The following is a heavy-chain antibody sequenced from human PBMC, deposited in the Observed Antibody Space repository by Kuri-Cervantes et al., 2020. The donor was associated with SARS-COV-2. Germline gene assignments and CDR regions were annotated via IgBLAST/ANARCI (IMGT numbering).Heavy chain of an antibody. CDR3: ARAPPITIFGVVITIGGFDY. Sequence: SETLSLTCTVSGGSISSYYWSWIRQPPGKGLEWIGYIYYSGCTNYNPSLKSRVTISVDTSKNQFSLKLSSVTAADTAVYYCARAPPITIFGVVITIGGFDYWGQGTLVTVSS. D-gene: IGHD3-3*01. CDR1: GGSISSYY. V-gene: IGHV4-59*01. J-gene: IGHJ4*02. CDR2: IYYSGCT.